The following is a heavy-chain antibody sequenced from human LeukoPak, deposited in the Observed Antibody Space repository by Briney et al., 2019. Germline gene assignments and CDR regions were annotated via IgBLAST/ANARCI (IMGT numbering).Heavy chain of an antibody. Sequence: GGSLRLSCAESGFTFTSHWMHWVRQAPGQGLVWVSHISDDGKKANYADSVKGRFTISRDAAKTTLLLQMDSLRVENTLVYSGAASFRVTGTTYYYWGQRTMVTVS. CDR3: AASFRVTGTTYYY. CDR1: GFTFTSHW. V-gene: IGHV3-74*01. CDR2: ISDDGKKA. D-gene: IGHD1-20*01. J-gene: IGHJ4*02.